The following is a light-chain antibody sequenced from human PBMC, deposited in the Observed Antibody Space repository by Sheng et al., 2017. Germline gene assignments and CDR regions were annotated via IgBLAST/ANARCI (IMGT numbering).Light chain of an antibody. CDR1: SGHASYI. CDR2: LRYSGDY. Sequence: QPVLTQSSSASASLGSSVKLTCTLNSGHASYIIASHQQPPGKAPRYLMKLRYSGDYNKGXGVPDRFSGSSSGADRYLTISNLQSEDEADYFCETWDSNTRVFGGGTRLTVL. CDR3: ETWDSNTRV. V-gene: IGLV4-60*03. J-gene: IGLJ3*02.